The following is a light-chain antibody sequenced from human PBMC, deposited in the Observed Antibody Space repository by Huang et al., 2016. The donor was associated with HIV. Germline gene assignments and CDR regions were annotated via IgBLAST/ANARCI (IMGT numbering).Light chain of an antibody. CDR2: DTS. CDR3: QQYDNWPPFT. V-gene: IGKV3-15*01. Sequence: EIVMTQSPGTLSVSPGERATLSCRASQSVRSNLAWYQQKPGQAPRLRIYDTSTRATGVPARFSSSGSGTQFTLSISSLQSEDFAVYYCQQYDNWPPFTFGPGTKVDIK. J-gene: IGKJ3*01. CDR1: QSVRSN.